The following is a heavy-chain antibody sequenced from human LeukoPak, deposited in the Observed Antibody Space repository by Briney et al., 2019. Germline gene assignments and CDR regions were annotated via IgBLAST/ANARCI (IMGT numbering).Heavy chain of an antibody. CDR1: GGSIRSYY. D-gene: IGHD5-18*01. CDR3: ARHPPGYTSGALDY. CDR2: IYSDGST. J-gene: IGHJ4*02. Sequence: PSETLSLTCTVSGGSIRSYYWSWIRQPPGKGLEWIGYIYSDGSTNYNPSLRSRVTMSVGTSKNQFSLKLSSVTAADTALYYCARHPPGYTSGALDYWGQGTLVTVSS. V-gene: IGHV4-59*08.